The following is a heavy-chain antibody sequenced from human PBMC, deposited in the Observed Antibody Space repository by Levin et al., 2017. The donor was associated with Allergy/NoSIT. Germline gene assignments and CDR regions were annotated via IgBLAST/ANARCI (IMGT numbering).Heavy chain of an antibody. D-gene: IGHD2-2*01. J-gene: IGHJ6*02. V-gene: IGHV1-69*13. CDR2: IIPIFGTA. CDR1: GGTFSSYA. Sequence: SVKVSCKASGGTFSSYAISWVRQAPGQGLEWMGGIIPIFGTANYAQKFQGRVTITADESTSTAYMELSSLRSEDTAVYYCARDFHPTGLTSNIVVVPAARYQGMDVWGQGTTVTVSS. CDR3: ARDFHPTGLTSNIVVVPAARYQGMDV.